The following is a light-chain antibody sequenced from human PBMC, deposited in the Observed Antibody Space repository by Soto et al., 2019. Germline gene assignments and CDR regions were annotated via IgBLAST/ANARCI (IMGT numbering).Light chain of an antibody. CDR3: QQSYSTPIT. CDR1: QSVSSN. V-gene: IGKV3-15*01. CDR2: GAS. Sequence: EIVMTQSPATLSVSPGERATLSCSASQSVSSNLAWYQQKPGQAPRLLIYGASTRATGIPARFSGSGSGTDFTLTISSLQPEDFATYYCQQSYSTPITFGQGTRLEIK. J-gene: IGKJ5*01.